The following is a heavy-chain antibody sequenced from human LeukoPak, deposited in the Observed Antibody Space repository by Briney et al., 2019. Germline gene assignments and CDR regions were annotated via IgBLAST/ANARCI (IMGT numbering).Heavy chain of an antibody. CDR3: ARDNSWLRHFDL. J-gene: IGHJ4*02. D-gene: IGHD3-9*01. Sequence: GGSLRLSCAASGSMFSNYAMHWVRQAPGKRLEWVAVTSFDGSNKHYADSVKGRFTISRDNSKSTLFLQMNSLRPEDTAVYFCARDNSWLRHFDLWGQGTLVTVSS. V-gene: IGHV3-30-3*01. CDR2: TSFDGSNK. CDR1: GSMFSNYA.